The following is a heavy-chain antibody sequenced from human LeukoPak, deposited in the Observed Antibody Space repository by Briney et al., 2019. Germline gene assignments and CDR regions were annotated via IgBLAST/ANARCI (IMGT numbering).Heavy chain of an antibody. D-gene: IGHD3-16*02. V-gene: IGHV4-59*01. J-gene: IGHJ5*02. CDR3: ARDRTTSYDYVWGSYRSNWFDP. Sequence: SETLSLTCTVSGGSISSYYWSWIRQPPGKGLEWIGYIYYSGSTNYNPSLKSRVTIPVDTSKNQFSLKLSSVTAADTAVYYCARDRTTSYDYVWGSYRSNWFDPWGQGTLVTVSS. CDR1: GGSISSYY. CDR2: IYYSGST.